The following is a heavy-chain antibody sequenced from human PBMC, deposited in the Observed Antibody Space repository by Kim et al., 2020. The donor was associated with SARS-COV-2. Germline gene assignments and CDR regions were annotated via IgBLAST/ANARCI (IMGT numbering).Heavy chain of an antibody. Sequence: SETLSLTCAVYGGSFSGYYWSWIRQPPGKGLEWIGEINHSGSTNYNPSLKSRVTISVDTSKNQFSLKLSSVTAADTAVYYCARGGPTSNNWFDPWGQGTLVTVSS. CDR2: INHSGST. CDR3: ARGGPTSNNWFDP. D-gene: IGHD2-2*01. CDR1: GGSFSGYY. V-gene: IGHV4-34*01. J-gene: IGHJ5*02.